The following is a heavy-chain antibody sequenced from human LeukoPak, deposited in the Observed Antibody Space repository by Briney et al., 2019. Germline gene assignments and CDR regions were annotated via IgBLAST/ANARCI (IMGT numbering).Heavy chain of an antibody. V-gene: IGHV3-15*01. CDR1: GFTFTNAW. J-gene: IGHJ4*02. CDR3: TASSPLIRDY. CDR2: IKSKTNGGTT. Sequence: GGSLRLSCAASGFTFTNAWMSCVRQAPGKGLEWVGRIKSKTNGGTTDYAAPLKGRITISRDDSKNTLYLQLNGLKTEDIAVYYCTASSPLIRDYWGQGTLVTVSS.